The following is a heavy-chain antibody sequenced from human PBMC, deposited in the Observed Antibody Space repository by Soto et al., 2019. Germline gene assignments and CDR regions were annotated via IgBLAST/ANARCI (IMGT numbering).Heavy chain of an antibody. CDR1: GFTFSSYS. Sequence: EVQLVESGGGLVKPGGSLRLSCAASGFTFSSYSMNWVRQAPGKGLEWVSSISSSSSYIYYADSVKGRFTISRDNDKNSLYLQMNSLRAADTAVYYCATQGYCTNGVCYTYYYYGMDVWGQGTTVTVSS. CDR3: ATQGYCTNGVCYTYYYYGMDV. V-gene: IGHV3-21*01. J-gene: IGHJ6*02. CDR2: ISSSSSYI. D-gene: IGHD2-8*01.